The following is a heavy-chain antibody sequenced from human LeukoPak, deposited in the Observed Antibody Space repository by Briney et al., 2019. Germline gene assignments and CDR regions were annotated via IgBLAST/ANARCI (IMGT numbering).Heavy chain of an antibody. D-gene: IGHD1-26*01. CDR1: GFTFSNSA. V-gene: IGHV1-58*01. J-gene: IGHJ4*02. CDR2: IVVGSGNT. CDR3: TSDPTFYSGRYCFDY. Sequence: ASVKVSCKASGFTFSNSAVQWVRQARGQRLEWIGWIVVGSGNTNYAQKFQERVTITRDMSTSTAYMELSSLRSEDTAVYYCTSDPTFYSGRYCFDYWGQGTLATVSS.